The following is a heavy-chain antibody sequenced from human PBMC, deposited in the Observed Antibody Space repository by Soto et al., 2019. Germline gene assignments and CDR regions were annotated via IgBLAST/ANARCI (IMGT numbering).Heavy chain of an antibody. CDR2: IAGSGGDI. CDR1: AFTFSNYA. J-gene: IGHJ4*02. CDR3: AKKYYGTYPFDY. Sequence: GGSLRLSCAGSAFTFSNYAMAWVRQAPGKGLEWVSSIAGSGGDISYADSVKGRFTISRDNSKSTLFLQMDSLRAEDTAIYYCAKKYYGTYPFDYWGQGTLVTVSS. D-gene: IGHD1-26*01. V-gene: IGHV3-23*01.